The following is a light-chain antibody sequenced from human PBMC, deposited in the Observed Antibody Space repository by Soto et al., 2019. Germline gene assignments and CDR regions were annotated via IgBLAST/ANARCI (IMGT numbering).Light chain of an antibody. CDR3: CSYAGSSTFPYV. Sequence: HSVLTQPASVSGFPGQSISISCTGNSSDVGSYNLVSWYQQHPGKAPKLMIYEVSKRPSGVSNRFSGSKSGNTASLTISGLQAEDEADYYCCSYAGSSTFPYVFGTGTKVTVL. J-gene: IGLJ1*01. V-gene: IGLV2-23*02. CDR2: EVS. CDR1: SSDVGSYNL.